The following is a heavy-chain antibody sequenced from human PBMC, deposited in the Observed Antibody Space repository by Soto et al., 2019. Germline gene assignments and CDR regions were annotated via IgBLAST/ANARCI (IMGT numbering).Heavy chain of an antibody. Sequence: SETLSLTCTVSGGSISSSSYYWGWIRQPPGKGLEWIGSIYYSGSTYYNPSLKSRVTISVDTSKNQFSLKLSPVTAADTAVYYCARQGYSSSYYYYGMDVWGQGTTVTVSS. V-gene: IGHV4-39*01. D-gene: IGHD6-6*01. CDR2: IYYSGST. CDR3: ARQGYSSSYYYYGMDV. CDR1: GGSISSSSYY. J-gene: IGHJ6*02.